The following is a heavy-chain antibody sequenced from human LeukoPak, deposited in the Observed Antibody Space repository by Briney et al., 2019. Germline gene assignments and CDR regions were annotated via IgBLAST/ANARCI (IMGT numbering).Heavy chain of an antibody. Sequence: GGSLRLSCAASGFTFSSYWMSWVRQAPGKGLEWVASIKNDGSERYYVDSVRGRYTISRDNTKNSLFLQMSSLRAEDTAVYYCATDRGWRTSGYYLYYFEYWGQGTLVTFSS. CDR1: GFTFSSYW. V-gene: IGHV3-7*01. CDR2: IKNDGSER. J-gene: IGHJ4*02. CDR3: ATDRGWRTSGYYLYYFEY. D-gene: IGHD3-3*01.